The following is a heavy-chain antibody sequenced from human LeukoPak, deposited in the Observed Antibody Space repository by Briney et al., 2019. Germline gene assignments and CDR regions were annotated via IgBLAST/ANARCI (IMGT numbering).Heavy chain of an antibody. CDR3: VRESEWSGFFVF. CDR2: IYYSGST. V-gene: IGHV4-59*01. J-gene: IGHJ4*02. D-gene: IGHD3-3*01. Sequence: SETLSLTCVVSGGSISGYYWSWIRQPPGRGLEWIGFIYYSGSTNYNPSLKSRVTMSVDTSKNQFSLNLSSVTAADTAVYFCVRESEWSGFFVFWGQGTLVTVSS. CDR1: GGSISGYY.